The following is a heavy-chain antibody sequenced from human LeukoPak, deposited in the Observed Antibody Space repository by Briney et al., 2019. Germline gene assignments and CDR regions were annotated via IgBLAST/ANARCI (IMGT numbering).Heavy chain of an antibody. CDR2: FNPSGGGT. CDR1: GYTFTTYY. V-gene: IGHV1-46*01. D-gene: IGHD6-19*01. CDR3: ARDGERAVPGGAYFYGMDV. J-gene: IGHJ6*02. Sequence: ASVKVSCKASGYTFTTYYMHWVRQAPGQGLEWMGIFNPSGGGTFYAQKFQGRVTMTGDTSTSTVYMELSSLRSDDTAVYYCARDGERAVPGGAYFYGMDVWGQGTTVTVSS.